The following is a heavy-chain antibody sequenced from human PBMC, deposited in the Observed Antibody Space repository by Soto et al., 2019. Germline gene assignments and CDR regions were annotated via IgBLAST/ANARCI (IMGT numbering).Heavy chain of an antibody. CDR1: GFAFSSYW. V-gene: IGHV3-74*01. J-gene: IGHJ3*02. D-gene: IGHD1-26*01. CDR3: VRKRVARGATFGFDK. Sequence: PGGSLRLSCAASGFAFSSYWMHWVRQAPGKGRVWGARISEGGRFTTYADSAKGRFTISRDNAKNTLFLQMSSLRAEDTAQYFCVRKRVARGATFGFDKWGQGTMVTVSS. CDR2: ISEGGRFT.